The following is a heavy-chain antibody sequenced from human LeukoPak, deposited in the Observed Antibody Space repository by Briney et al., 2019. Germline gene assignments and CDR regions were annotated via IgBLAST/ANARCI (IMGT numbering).Heavy chain of an antibody. CDR1: GFTFSSYA. J-gene: IGHJ4*02. CDR2: ISYDGSNK. CDR3: ASVSVPGRPAD. D-gene: IGHD6-6*01. Sequence: GGSLRLSCAASGFTFSSYAMHWVRQAPGKGLEWVAVISYDGSNKYYADSVKGRFNISRDNSKNTLYLQMNSLRAEDTAVYYCASVSVPGRPADWGQGTLVTVSS. V-gene: IGHV3-30*01.